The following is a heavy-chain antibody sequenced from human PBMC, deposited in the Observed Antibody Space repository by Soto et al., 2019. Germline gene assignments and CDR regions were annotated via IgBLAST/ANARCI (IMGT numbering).Heavy chain of an antibody. Sequence: QVQLVESGGGVVQPGRSLRLSCAASGFTFSSYGMHWVRQPPGKGLEWVAVIWYDGGNKYYADSVKGRFTISRDNSKNTGYHEIKSLRAEDTDVYYCGRDNSLGRASLDYWGQGTLVTVSS. CDR3: GRDNSLGRASLDY. V-gene: IGHV3-33*01. D-gene: IGHD2-21*01. CDR1: GFTFSSYG. CDR2: IWYDGGNK. J-gene: IGHJ4*02.